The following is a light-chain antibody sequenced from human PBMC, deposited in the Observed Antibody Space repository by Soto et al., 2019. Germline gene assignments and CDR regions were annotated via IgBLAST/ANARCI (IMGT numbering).Light chain of an antibody. CDR3: QQYNNWPPIP. Sequence: EIVLTQFPATLSVSPGERATLSCRASHSVGSKLAWYQQKPGQAPRLLIYGASTRATGIPARFSGSGSGTEFTLTISSLQSEDSAVYYCQQYNNWPPIPFGQGTRLENK. CDR1: HSVGSK. J-gene: IGKJ5*01. V-gene: IGKV3D-15*01. CDR2: GAS.